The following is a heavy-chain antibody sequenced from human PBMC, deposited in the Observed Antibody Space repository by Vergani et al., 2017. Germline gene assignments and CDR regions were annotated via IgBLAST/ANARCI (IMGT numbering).Heavy chain of an antibody. CDR2: INWNSDSI. Sequence: EVQLVESGGGLVQPGRSLRLSCAASGFTFDDYAMHWVRQAPGKGLEWVSGINWNSDSIAYADSVKGRFTISRDNAKNSLYLQMNSLRAEDTGVYYCAKAETALITDYYYGMDVWGQGTTVIVS. V-gene: IGHV3-9*01. CDR3: AKAETALITDYYYGMDV. CDR1: GFTFDDYA. D-gene: IGHD5-18*01. J-gene: IGHJ6*02.